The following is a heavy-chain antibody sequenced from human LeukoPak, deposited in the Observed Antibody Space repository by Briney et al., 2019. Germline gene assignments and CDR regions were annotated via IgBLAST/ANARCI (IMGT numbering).Heavy chain of an antibody. CDR2: INQDGSVI. CDR3: ARIGYTSSSNDY. CDR1: GFTFSRYW. V-gene: IGHV3-7*01. Sequence: GGSLRLSCAASGFTFSRYWISWVRQAPGKGLEWVANINQDGSVIYYVDSVKGRFTISRDNAKNSLSLQMNSLRVEDTAVYYCARIGYTSSSNDYWGQGTLVTVSS. D-gene: IGHD2-15*01. J-gene: IGHJ4*02.